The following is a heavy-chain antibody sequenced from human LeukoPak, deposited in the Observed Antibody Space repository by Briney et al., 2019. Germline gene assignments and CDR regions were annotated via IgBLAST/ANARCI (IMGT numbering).Heavy chain of an antibody. CDR3: AKDRRSPLFDY. J-gene: IGHJ4*02. CDR2: ISYDGSNK. V-gene: IGHV3-30*18. Sequence: PGGSLRLSCAASGFTFSSYGMHWVRQAPGKGLEWVAVISYDGSNKYYADSVKGRFTISRDNSKNTLYLQMNSLRAEDTAVYYCAKDRRSPLFDYWGQGTLVTVSS. CDR1: GFTFSSYG.